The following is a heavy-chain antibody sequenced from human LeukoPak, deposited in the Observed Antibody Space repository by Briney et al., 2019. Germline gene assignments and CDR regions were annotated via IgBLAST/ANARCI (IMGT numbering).Heavy chain of an antibody. V-gene: IGHV4-34*01. J-gene: IGHJ3*02. D-gene: IGHD6-13*01. CDR3: ARAFAGLGAFDI. Sequence: SETLSLTCAVYGGSFSGYYWSWIRQPPGKGLEWIGEINHSGSTNYNPSLKSRVTISADTSKNQFSLKLSSVTAADTAVYYCARAFAGLGAFDIWGQGTMVTVSS. CDR2: INHSGST. CDR1: GGSFSGYY.